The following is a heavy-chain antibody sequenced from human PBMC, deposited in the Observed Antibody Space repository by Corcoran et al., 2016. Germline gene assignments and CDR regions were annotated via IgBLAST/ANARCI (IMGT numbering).Heavy chain of an antibody. CDR2: IYYSGSP. V-gene: IGHV4-39*01. J-gene: IGHJ4*02. Sequence: QLKLQESGPGLVKPSETLSLTCTVSGGSISSSSYYWGWIRQHPGKGQEWIGGIYYSGSPNYNPSLKSRVTISVDTSKNQFSLKLRSVTAADTAVYYLAVSYSVYVDCWGQGTLVTVSS. CDR1: GGSISSSSYY. CDR3: AVSYSVYVDC. D-gene: IGHD1-26*01.